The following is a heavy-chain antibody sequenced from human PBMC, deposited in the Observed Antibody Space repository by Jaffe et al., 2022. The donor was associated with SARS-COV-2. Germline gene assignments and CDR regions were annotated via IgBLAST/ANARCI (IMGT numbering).Heavy chain of an antibody. D-gene: IGHD3-10*01. J-gene: IGHJ6*03. CDR3: ARHRQPDNRPPQLWFSSGGDRKYYYYYMDV. CDR1: GGSISSSSYY. Sequence: QLQLQESGPGLVKPSETLSLTCTVSGGSISSSSYYWGWIRQPPGKGLEWIGSIYYSGSTYYNPSLKSRVTISVDTSKNQFSLKLSSVTAADTAVYYCARHRQPDNRPPQLWFSSGGDRKYYYYYMDVWGKGTTVTVSS. CDR2: IYYSGST. V-gene: IGHV4-39*01.